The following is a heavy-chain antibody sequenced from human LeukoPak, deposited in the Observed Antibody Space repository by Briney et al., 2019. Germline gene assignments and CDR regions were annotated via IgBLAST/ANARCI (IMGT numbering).Heavy chain of an antibody. CDR3: AKDGYSGYDHDAFDI. CDR2: IRYDGSNK. J-gene: IGHJ3*02. V-gene: IGHV3-30*02. Sequence: GGSLRLSCAASGFTFSSYGMHWVRQAPGKGLEWVAFIRYDGSNKYYADSVKGRFTISRDNSKNTLYLQMSSLRAEDTAVYYCAKDGYSGYDHDAFDIWGQGTMVTVSS. D-gene: IGHD5-12*01. CDR1: GFTFSSYG.